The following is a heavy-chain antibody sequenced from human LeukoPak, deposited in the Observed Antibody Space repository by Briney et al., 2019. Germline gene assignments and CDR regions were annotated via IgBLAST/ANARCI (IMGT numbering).Heavy chain of an antibody. J-gene: IGHJ3*02. Sequence: GASVKVSCKASGYTFTGYYMHWVRQAPGKGLEWMGGFDPEDGETIYAQKFQGRVTMTEDTSTDTAYMELSSLRSEDTAVYYCATLNTMADAFDIWGQGTMVTVSS. D-gene: IGHD3-10*01. CDR3: ATLNTMADAFDI. CDR2: FDPEDGET. CDR1: GYTFTGYY. V-gene: IGHV1-24*01.